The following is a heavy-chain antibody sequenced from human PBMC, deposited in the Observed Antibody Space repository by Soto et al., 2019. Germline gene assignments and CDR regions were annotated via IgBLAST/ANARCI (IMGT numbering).Heavy chain of an antibody. D-gene: IGHD2-15*01. Sequence: EVQLVESGGGLVQPGGSLRLSCAASGFTFSTYYMNWVRQAPGKGLEWVANIKGDGSEKNYVDSVKGRFTISRDNAKNLLYLQMNSLRARDMAVYYWARDRGYCSGGTCYSVLDYWGQGILVTVSS. CDR2: IKGDGSEK. CDR3: ARDRGYCSGGTCYSVLDY. CDR1: GFTFSTYY. J-gene: IGHJ4*02. V-gene: IGHV3-7*01.